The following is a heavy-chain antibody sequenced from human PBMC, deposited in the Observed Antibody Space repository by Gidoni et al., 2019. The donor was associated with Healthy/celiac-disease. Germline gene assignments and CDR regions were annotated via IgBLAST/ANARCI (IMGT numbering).Heavy chain of an antibody. CDR2: TRNKANSYAT. D-gene: IGHD6-13*01. J-gene: IGHJ4*02. Sequence: EVQLVESGGGLVQPGVSLRLSCAAAGFTFSDHYMDWVRQAPGKGLEWVGRTRNKANSYATEYAASVKGRFTISKDDSKNSLYLQMNSLKTEDTAVYYCARALVSIAAADNYYFDYWGQGTLVTVSS. V-gene: IGHV3-72*01. CDR1: GFTFSDHY. CDR3: ARALVSIAAADNYYFDY.